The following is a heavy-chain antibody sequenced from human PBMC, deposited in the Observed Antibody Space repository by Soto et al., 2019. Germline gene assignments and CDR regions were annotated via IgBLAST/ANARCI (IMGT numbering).Heavy chain of an antibody. CDR1: GFTFSSYA. V-gene: IGHV3-23*01. CDR2: ISGSGGST. J-gene: IGHJ4*02. CDR3: AKTYGDYVDLNFDY. Sequence: LRLSCAASGFTFSSYAMSWVRQAPGKGLEWVSAISGSGGSTYYADSVKGRFTISRDNSKNTLYLQMNSLRAEDTAVYYCAKTYGDYVDLNFDYWGQGTLVTVSS. D-gene: IGHD4-17*01.